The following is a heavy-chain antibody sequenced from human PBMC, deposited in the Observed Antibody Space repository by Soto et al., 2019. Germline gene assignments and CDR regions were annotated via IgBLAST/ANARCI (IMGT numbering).Heavy chain of an antibody. D-gene: IGHD6-13*01. J-gene: IGHJ4*02. Sequence: PSETLSLTCTVSGYSISSGYDWGWIRQPPGKGLEWIGSIYHSGSTYYNPSLKSRVTISVDTSKNQFSLKLSSVTAADTAVYYCARTPRIAAAGTSYYFDYWGQGTLVTVSS. V-gene: IGHV4-38-2*02. CDR3: ARTPRIAAAGTSYYFDY. CDR2: IYHSGST. CDR1: GYSISSGYD.